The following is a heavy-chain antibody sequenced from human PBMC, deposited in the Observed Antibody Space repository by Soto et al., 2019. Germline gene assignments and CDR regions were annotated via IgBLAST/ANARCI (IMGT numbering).Heavy chain of an antibody. D-gene: IGHD4-17*01. CDR2: IIPIFGTA. Sequence: QVQLVQSRAEVKKPVSSVKVSCKASGGTFSSYAISWVRQATGQGLEWMGGIIPIFGTANYAQKFQGRVTFTGDESTSTAYMELNSLRSEDTAVYYCATVYGGLTIYDPHFDYRGQGTRVTVSS. J-gene: IGHJ4*02. CDR1: GGTFSSYA. V-gene: IGHV1-69*01. CDR3: ATVYGGLTIYDPHFDY.